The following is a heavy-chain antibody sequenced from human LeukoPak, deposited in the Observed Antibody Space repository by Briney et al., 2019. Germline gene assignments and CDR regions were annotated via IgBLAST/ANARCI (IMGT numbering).Heavy chain of an antibody. Sequence: SETLSLTCTVSGGSISSYYWSWIRQPPGKGLEWMGYIYYSGSTNYNPSLKSRVTISVDTSKNQFSLKLSSVTAADTAVYYCARDSPRSGWYNYWGQGTLVTVSS. D-gene: IGHD6-19*01. CDR3: ARDSPRSGWYNY. V-gene: IGHV4-59*01. CDR1: GGSISSYY. J-gene: IGHJ4*02. CDR2: IYYSGST.